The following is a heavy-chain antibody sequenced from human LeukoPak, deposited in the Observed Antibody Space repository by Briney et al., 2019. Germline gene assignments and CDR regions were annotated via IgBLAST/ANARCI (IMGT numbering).Heavy chain of an antibody. CDR2: VYYSGST. V-gene: IGHV4-61*03. J-gene: IGHJ4*02. CDR3: ARADSAGYYYYVY. Sequence: KTSETLSLTCTVSGGSVSSGGCYWSWIQQPPGKGLEWIGYVYYSGSTNYNPSLKSRVTISVDASKNHFSLKLSSVTAADTAVYYCARADSAGYYYYVYWGQGTLVTVSS. D-gene: IGHD3-22*01. CDR1: GGSVSSGGCY.